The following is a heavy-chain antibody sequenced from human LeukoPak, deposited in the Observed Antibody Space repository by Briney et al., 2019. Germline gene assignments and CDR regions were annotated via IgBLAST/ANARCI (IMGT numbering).Heavy chain of an antibody. CDR3: ATASYDILTGYYDSVPFDL. V-gene: IGHV1-18*01. CDR2: ISAYNGNT. J-gene: IGHJ2*01. CDR1: GYTFTSYG. Sequence: ASVKVSCKASGYTFTSYGISWVRQAPGQGLEWMGWISAYNGNTNYAQKLQGRVTMTEDTSTDTAYMELSSLRSEDTAVYYCATASYDILTGYYDSVPFDLWGRGTLVTVSS. D-gene: IGHD3-9*01.